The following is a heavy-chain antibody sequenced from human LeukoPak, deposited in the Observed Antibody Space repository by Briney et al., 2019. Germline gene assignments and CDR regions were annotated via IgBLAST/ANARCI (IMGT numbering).Heavy chain of an antibody. CDR3: AKEAPPGSDYFDY. CDR1: GFTFSTCD. CDR2: ITSSGGST. Sequence: GGSLRLSCAASGFTFSTCDRRWVRQAPGKGLEWVSAITSSGGSTYYADSVKGRFTISRDNSKNMLYLQMNSLRAEDTAVYYCAKEAPPGSDYFDYWGQGTLVTVSS. J-gene: IGHJ4*02. V-gene: IGHV3-23*01. D-gene: IGHD1-1*01.